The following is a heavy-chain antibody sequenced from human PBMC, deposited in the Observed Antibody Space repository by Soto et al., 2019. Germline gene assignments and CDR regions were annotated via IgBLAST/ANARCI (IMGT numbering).Heavy chain of an antibody. D-gene: IGHD5-18*01. V-gene: IGHV3-53*01. CDR3: ARDVVRYCYGYCYFDL. J-gene: IGHJ2*01. CDR1: GFTVSSNY. CDR2: IYSGGST. Sequence: EVQLVESGGGLIQPGGSLRLSCAASGFTVSSNYMSWVRQAPGKGLEWVSVIYSGGSTYYADSVKGRSTISRDNSKNTLYPQMNSLRAEATAVYYCARDVVRYCYGYCYFDLWGRGTLVTVSS.